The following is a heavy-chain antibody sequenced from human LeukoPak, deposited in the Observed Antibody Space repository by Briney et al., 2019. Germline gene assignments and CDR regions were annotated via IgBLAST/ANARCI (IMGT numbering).Heavy chain of an antibody. Sequence: GGSLRLSCAASGFTFSTYAMHWVRQAPGKGLEWVAFIWPDGSKKYYADSVKGRFAISRENSKNTVYLQMNDLGDENTALYFCAKISSSAESNFDYWGQGTLLTVSS. J-gene: IGHJ4*02. V-gene: IGHV3-30*02. CDR1: GFTFSTYA. CDR3: AKISSSAESNFDY. CDR2: IWPDGSKK. D-gene: IGHD6-25*01.